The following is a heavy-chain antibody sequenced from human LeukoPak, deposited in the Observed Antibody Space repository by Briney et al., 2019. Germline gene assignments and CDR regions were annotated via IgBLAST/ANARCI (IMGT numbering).Heavy chain of an antibody. CDR2: IRSSGSTI. V-gene: IGHV3-11*01. CDR1: GFTFSDYY. CDR3: ARGLCSGWYVIVY. D-gene: IGHD6-19*01. Sequence: GGSLRLSCAASGFTFSDYYMSWIRQAPGKGLEWVSYIRSSGSTIYYADSVRGRFTISRDNAKNSLYLQMNSLRAEDTAVYYCARGLCSGWYVIVYWGQGTLVTVSS. J-gene: IGHJ4*02.